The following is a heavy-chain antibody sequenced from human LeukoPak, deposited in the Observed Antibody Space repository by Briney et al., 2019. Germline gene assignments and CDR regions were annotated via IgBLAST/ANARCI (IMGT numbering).Heavy chain of an antibody. Sequence: SETLSLTCTVSGGSISSYYWSWIRQPPGKGLEWIGYIYYSGSTNYNPSLKSRVTISLDTSKKQFSLKVTSVTAADTAVYYCAREDAKRYSGSYLDYWGQGTRVTVSS. D-gene: IGHD1-26*01. CDR3: AREDAKRYSGSYLDY. CDR1: GGSISSYY. V-gene: IGHV4-59*01. CDR2: IYYSGST. J-gene: IGHJ4*02.